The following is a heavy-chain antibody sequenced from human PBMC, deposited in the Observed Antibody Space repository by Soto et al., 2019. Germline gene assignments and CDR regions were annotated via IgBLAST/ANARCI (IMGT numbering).Heavy chain of an antibody. CDR1: GFTFSSYS. CDR3: ARDTLPDIVAGVGMDV. CDR2: ISSSSSYI. D-gene: IGHD2-15*01. J-gene: IGHJ6*02. Sequence: PGGSLRLSCAASGFTFSSYSMNWVRQAPGKGLEWVSSISSSSSYIYYADSVKGRFTISRDNAKNSLYLQMNSLRAEDTAVYYCARDTLPDIVAGVGMDVWGQGTTVTVT. V-gene: IGHV3-21*01.